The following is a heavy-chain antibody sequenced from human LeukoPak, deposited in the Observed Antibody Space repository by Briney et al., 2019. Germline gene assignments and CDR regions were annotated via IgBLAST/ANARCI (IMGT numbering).Heavy chain of an antibody. V-gene: IGHV3-66*02. D-gene: IGHD3-10*01. Sequence: PGGSLRLSCAASGLSVSSNYMSWVRQAPGKGLEWVSVLYSDGTTYYADSVKGRFTISRDNSKNTLYLQINSLRAEDTAVYYCVRGMGVSMLYYFDYWGQGTLVTVSS. CDR2: LYSDGTT. CDR1: GLSVSSNY. CDR3: VRGMGVSMLYYFDY. J-gene: IGHJ4*02.